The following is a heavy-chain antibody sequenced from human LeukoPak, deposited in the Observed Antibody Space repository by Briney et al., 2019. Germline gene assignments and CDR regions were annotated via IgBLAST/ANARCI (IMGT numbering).Heavy chain of an antibody. CDR2: IVVGSGNT. CDR1: GFTFTSSA. J-gene: IGHJ4*02. V-gene: IGHV1-58*02. D-gene: IGHD3-22*01. Sequence: GASVKVSCKASGFTFTSSAMQWVRQARGQRLEWIGWIVVGSGNTNYAQMFQERVTITRDMSTSTAYMELSSLRSEDTAVYYCAASPHYYDSSGFDYWGQGTLVTVSS. CDR3: AASPHYYDSSGFDY.